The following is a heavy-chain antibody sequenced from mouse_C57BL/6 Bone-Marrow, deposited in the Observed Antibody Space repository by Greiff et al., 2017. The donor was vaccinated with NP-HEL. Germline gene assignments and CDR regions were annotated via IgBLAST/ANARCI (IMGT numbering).Heavy chain of an antibody. D-gene: IGHD2-3*01. J-gene: IGHJ4*01. CDR2: ISSGGSYT. CDR3: ARRGGYYSYCAMDY. V-gene: IGHV5-6*02. Sequence: EVKLMESGGDLVKPGGSLKLSCAASGFTFSSYGMSWVRQTPDKRLEWVATISSGGSYTYYPDSVKGRFTISRDNAKNTLYLQMSSLKSEDTAMYYCARRGGYYSYCAMDYWGQGNSVTVSS. CDR1: GFTFSSYG.